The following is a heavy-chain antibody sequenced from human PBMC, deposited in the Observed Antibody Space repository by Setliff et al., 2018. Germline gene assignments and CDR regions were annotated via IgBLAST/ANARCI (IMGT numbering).Heavy chain of an antibody. CDR1: GGSFSAYY. Sequence: SETLSLTCAVYGGSFSAYYWRWIRQAPGKGLEWIGEINQSGSTNYNPSLKSRVTMSVDASKKQFSLKLTSVTAADTAVYYCAIFIVGLDAFDTWGQGTMFTVSS. J-gene: IGHJ3*02. CDR3: AIFIVGLDAFDT. V-gene: IGHV4-34*01. CDR2: INQSGST. D-gene: IGHD1-26*01.